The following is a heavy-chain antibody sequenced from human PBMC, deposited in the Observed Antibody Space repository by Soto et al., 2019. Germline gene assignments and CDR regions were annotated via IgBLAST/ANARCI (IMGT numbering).Heavy chain of an antibody. J-gene: IGHJ4*02. V-gene: IGHV3-9*01. Sequence: GGSLRLSCAASGFTFDDYAMHWVRQAPGKGLEWVSGISWNSGSIGYADSVKGRFTISRDNAKNSLNLNSAAAADTAMYFCAVSTGSSQYYFDSWGQGALVTVSS. CDR3: AVSTGSSQYYFDS. CDR2: ISWNSGSI. D-gene: IGHD6-6*01. CDR1: GFTFDDYA.